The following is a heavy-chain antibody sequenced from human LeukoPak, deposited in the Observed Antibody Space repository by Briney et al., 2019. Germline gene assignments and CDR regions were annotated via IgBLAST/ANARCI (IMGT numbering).Heavy chain of an antibody. CDR1: GGTFSSYA. V-gene: IGHV1-69*04. J-gene: IGHJ4*02. CDR2: IIPILGIA. D-gene: IGHD3-10*02. Sequence: GASVKVSCKASGGTFSSYAISWVRQAPGQGLEWMGRIIPILGIANYAQKFQGRVTITADKSTSTAYMELSSLRSEDTAVYYCARCSAGEENFDYWGQGTLVTVSS. CDR3: ARCSAGEENFDY.